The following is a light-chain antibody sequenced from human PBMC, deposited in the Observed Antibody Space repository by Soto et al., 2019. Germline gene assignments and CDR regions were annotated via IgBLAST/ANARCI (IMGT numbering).Light chain of an antibody. CDR2: AAS. CDR1: QNIKTY. CDR3: QQSFSSPPWT. J-gene: IGKJ1*01. Sequence: DIQMTQSPSSLSASVGDSVTINCRASQNIKTYLNWYQQKPGKAPNLLIYAASSLHSGVPSRFSGSGSGTDFTLTISSLQPEDFATYYCQQSFSSPPWTFGQGTKVDI. V-gene: IGKV1-39*01.